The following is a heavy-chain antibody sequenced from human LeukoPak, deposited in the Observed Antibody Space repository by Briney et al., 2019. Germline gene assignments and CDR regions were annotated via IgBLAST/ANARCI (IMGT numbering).Heavy chain of an antibody. CDR3: VRSGSQANYPERPFDY. Sequence: SETLSLTCSVSGYSISSAYYWGWVRQPPGKGLEWIGSFSHSGDYYNNPSLQSRFTISVDTSINQFSLKLNSVTAADTAVYYCVRSGSQANYPERPFDYWGQGTLVTVSS. J-gene: IGHJ4*02. V-gene: IGHV4-38-2*02. CDR1: GYSISSAYY. CDR2: FSHSGDY. D-gene: IGHD1-7*01.